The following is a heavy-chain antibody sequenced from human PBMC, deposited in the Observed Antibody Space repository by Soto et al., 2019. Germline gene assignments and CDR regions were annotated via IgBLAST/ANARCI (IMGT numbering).Heavy chain of an antibody. J-gene: IGHJ6*02. CDR1: GYTFTSYG. CDR3: ARGRAYGDYHYYGMDV. D-gene: IGHD4-17*01. V-gene: IGHV1-18*01. CDR2: ISAYNGNT. Sequence: QVQLVQSGAEVKKPGASVKVSCKASGYTFTSYGISWVRQAPGQGLEWMGWISAYNGNTNYAQKLQGRVTMTTDTPTSTAYMELRSRRSDDTAVYYCARGRAYGDYHYYGMDVWGQGTTVTVSS.